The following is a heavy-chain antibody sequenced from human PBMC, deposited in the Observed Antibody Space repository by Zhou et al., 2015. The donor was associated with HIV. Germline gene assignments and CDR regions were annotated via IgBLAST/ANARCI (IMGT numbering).Heavy chain of an antibody. V-gene: IGHV1-3*05. CDR2: INAGNGNT. Sequence: QVQLVQSGAEEKKPGASVKVSCKASGYTFTSYAMHWVRQAPGQRLEWMGWINAGNGNTKYSQKFQGRVTITRDTSASTAYMELSSLRSEDTAVYYCARYALHPRGHPNWYFDLWGRGTLVTVSS. D-gene: IGHD3-16*02. CDR3: ARYALHPRGHPNWYFDL. J-gene: IGHJ2*01. CDR1: GYTFTSYA.